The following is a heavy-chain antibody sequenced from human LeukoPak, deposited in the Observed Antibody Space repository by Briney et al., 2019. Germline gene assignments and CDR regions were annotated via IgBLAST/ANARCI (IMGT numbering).Heavy chain of an antibody. Sequence: PSETLSLTCTVSGGSISSSSYYWGWIRQPPGKGLEWIGSIYYSGSTYYNPSLKSRVTISVYTSKNQFSLKLSSVTAADTAVYYCASGNPTSDAFDIWGQGTMVTVSS. V-gene: IGHV4-39*01. CDR1: GGSISSSSYY. D-gene: IGHD1-14*01. CDR3: ASGNPTSDAFDI. CDR2: IYYSGST. J-gene: IGHJ3*02.